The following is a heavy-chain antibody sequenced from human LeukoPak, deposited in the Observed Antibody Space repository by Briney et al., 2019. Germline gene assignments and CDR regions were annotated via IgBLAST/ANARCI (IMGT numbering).Heavy chain of an antibody. CDR2: ISEDDGYT. V-gene: IGHV3-43*02. Sequence: GGSLRLSCAASGFTFNDYAMHWVRQAPGKGLEWVSSISEDDGYTYYADSVKGRFTISRDNSKNPLYLQMNSLRTEDTALYFCAKSIASRLYYFDYWGQGTLVTVSS. D-gene: IGHD6-6*01. CDR3: AKSIASRLYYFDY. CDR1: GFTFNDYA. J-gene: IGHJ4*02.